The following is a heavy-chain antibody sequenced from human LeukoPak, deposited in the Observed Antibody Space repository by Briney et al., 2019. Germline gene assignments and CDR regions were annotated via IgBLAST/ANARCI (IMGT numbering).Heavy chain of an antibody. CDR1: RVTFSSYA. CDR2: ISYDGSNA. CDR3: ARDVVSMIRYYSVY. V-gene: IGHV3-30*09. D-gene: IGHD2/OR15-2a*01. J-gene: IGHJ4*02. Sequence: GGSVTLSCSACRVTFSSYAMHWRGQTPDKGLEWVAVISYDGSNAYYADSVKGRFAISRDNSKNTLYLQMNSLRAEDTAVYYCARDVVSMIRYYSVYCGEGALVTVSS.